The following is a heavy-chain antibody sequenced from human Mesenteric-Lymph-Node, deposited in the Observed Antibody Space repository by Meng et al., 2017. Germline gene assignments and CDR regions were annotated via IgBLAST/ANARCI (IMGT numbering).Heavy chain of an antibody. Sequence: ASVKVSCKASGYTFTSYGISWVRQAPGQGLEWMGWISAYNGNTNYAQKLQGRVTMTTDTSTSTAYMELRSLRSDDTAVYYCARVCEAGYCSGGSRLEDGFDMWGQGTMVTVSS. CDR3: ARVCEAGYCSGGSRLEDGFDM. J-gene: IGHJ3*02. CDR1: GYTFTSYG. V-gene: IGHV1-18*01. D-gene: IGHD2-15*01. CDR2: ISAYNGNT.